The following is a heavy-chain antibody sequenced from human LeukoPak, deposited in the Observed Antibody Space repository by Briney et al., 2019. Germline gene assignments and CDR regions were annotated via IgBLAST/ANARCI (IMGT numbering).Heavy chain of an antibody. CDR1: GFTFSSYA. V-gene: IGHV3-30-3*01. CDR2: ISYDGSNK. D-gene: IGHD1-26*01. Sequence: PGGSLRLSCSASGFTFSSYAMHWVRQAPGKGLEWVAVISYDGSNKYYADSVKGRFTISRDNSKNTLYLQMNSLRAEDTAVYYCARDASPWELLPSDAFDIWGQGTMVTVSS. J-gene: IGHJ3*02. CDR3: ARDASPWELLPSDAFDI.